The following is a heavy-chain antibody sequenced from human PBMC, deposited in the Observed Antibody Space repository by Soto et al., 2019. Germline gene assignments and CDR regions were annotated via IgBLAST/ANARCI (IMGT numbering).Heavy chain of an antibody. J-gene: IGHJ4*02. CDR2: INSGGGGT. V-gene: IGHV3-23*01. Sequence: GGSLRLSCAASGFTFSTYAMSWVRQAPGKGLEWVSSINSGGGGTFYSDSVKGRFTISRDNSKNTLYLQINSLRAEDTAVYYCAKRGTYYFDYWGQGALVTVSS. CDR1: GFTFSTYA. CDR3: AKRGTYYFDY. D-gene: IGHD2-15*01.